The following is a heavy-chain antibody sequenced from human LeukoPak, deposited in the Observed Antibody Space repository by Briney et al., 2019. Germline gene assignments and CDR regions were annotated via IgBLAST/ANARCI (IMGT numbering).Heavy chain of an antibody. CDR3: AKASDGSGSPNTFDY. J-gene: IGHJ4*02. CDR2: LSDSGGST. CDR1: GFTFSNYA. Sequence: PGGSLRLSCAASGFTFSNYAMSWVRQAPGKGLEWVSALSDSGGSTYYADSVKGRFTISRDNSKNTLYLQMNSLRAEDTAVYYCAKASDGSGSPNTFDYWGQGTLVTVSS. V-gene: IGHV3-23*01. D-gene: IGHD3-10*01.